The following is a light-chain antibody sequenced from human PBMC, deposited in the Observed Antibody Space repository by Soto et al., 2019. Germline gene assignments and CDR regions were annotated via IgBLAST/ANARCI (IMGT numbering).Light chain of an antibody. CDR1: QIFLYSSNNKNY. Sequence: DVVITESPDSLAVCLGESGTINCRSIQIFLYSSNNKNYLAWYQQKPGQPPKLLIYWASTRESGVPDRFSGSGSGTDFTLTISSLQAEDVAVYYCQQYYSTVTFGQGTKVDIK. CDR2: WAS. J-gene: IGKJ1*01. V-gene: IGKV4-1*01. CDR3: QQYYSTVT.